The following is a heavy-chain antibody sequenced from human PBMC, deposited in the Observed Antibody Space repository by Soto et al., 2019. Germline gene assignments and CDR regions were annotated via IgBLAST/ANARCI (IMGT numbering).Heavy chain of an antibody. V-gene: IGHV4-59*08. J-gene: IGHJ4*02. D-gene: IGHD6-19*01. Sequence: QVQLQESGPGLVRPSETLSLTCTVSSDSISSYYWIWIRQSPGKGLEWIGYTDYSGNTNYNPSLKSRVTISGYTSKNQFSLRLGSVTAADSGVYYCARAVGDPLYDLDYWGQGTLVTVSS. CDR3: ARAVGDPLYDLDY. CDR1: SDSISSYY. CDR2: TDYSGNT.